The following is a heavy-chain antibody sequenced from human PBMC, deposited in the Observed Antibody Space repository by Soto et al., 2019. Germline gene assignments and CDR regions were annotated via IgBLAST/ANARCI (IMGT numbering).Heavy chain of an antibody. CDR3: AATVTNYYYYYMDV. CDR1: GFSLSNARMG. J-gene: IGHJ6*03. V-gene: IGHV2-26*01. D-gene: IGHD4-17*01. Sequence: QVTLKESGPVLVKPTETLTLTCTVSGFSLSNARMGVSWIRQPPGKALEWLAHIFSNDEKSYSTSLKSRLTISKDSSKSQVVLTMTNMDPVDTATYYCAATVTNYYYYYMDVWGKGTTVTVSS. CDR2: IFSNDEK.